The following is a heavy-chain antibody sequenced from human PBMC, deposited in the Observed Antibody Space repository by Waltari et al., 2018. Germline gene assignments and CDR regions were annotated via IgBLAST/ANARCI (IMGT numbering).Heavy chain of an antibody. J-gene: IGHJ3*02. Sequence: QVQLVQSGAEVKKPGASVKVSCKASGYTFTGYYMHWVRQAPGQGLEWMGLINPNSGCTNYAQKFQGRVTMTRDKSISTAYMELSRLRSDDTAVYYCASAEYNWNYMSAFDIWGQGTMVTVSS. V-gene: IGHV1-2*02. CDR3: ASAEYNWNYMSAFDI. D-gene: IGHD1-7*01. CDR2: INPNSGCT. CDR1: GYTFTGYY.